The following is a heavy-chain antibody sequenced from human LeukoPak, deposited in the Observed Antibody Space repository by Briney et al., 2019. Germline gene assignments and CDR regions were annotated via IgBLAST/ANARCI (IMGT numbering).Heavy chain of an antibody. Sequence: GGSLRLSCAASGFTFSNYGMSWVRQAPGKGLEWISAISGSGGTTYYADSVKGQFTISRDNSKNTLYLQMNSLRAEDTAVYYCAKGYYRATHAFDIWGQGTMVTVSS. J-gene: IGHJ3*02. CDR2: ISGSGGTT. CDR3: AKGYYRATHAFDI. D-gene: IGHD2-8*01. CDR1: GFTFSNYG. V-gene: IGHV3-23*01.